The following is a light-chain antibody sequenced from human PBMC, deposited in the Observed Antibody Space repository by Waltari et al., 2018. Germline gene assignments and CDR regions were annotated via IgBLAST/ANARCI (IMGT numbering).Light chain of an antibody. J-gene: IGLJ3*02. CDR1: SLRTYH. Sequence: SSELTQDPAVSVALGQTVRNTCQGDSLRTYHATWFQKKPGQAPVLVVYGKNNRPSGIPDRFSGSNSGNTASLTITGAQAEDEADYYCYSRDSSANHRMFGGGTKLTVL. V-gene: IGLV3-19*01. CDR2: GKN. CDR3: YSRDSSANHRM.